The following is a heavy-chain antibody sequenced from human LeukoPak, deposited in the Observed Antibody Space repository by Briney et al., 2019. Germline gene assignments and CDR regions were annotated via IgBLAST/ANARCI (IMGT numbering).Heavy chain of an antibody. D-gene: IGHD2-2*01. CDR1: GGSISSGGYS. CDR3: ARGEGYCSSTSCYWGAGWFDP. V-gene: IGHV4-30-2*01. Sequence: SETLSLTCAVSGGSISSGGYSWSWIRQPPGKGLEWIGYIYHSGSTYYNPSLKSRVTISVDRSKNQFSLKLSSVTAADTAVYYCARGEGYCSSTSCYWGAGWFDPWGQGTLVTVSS. J-gene: IGHJ5*02. CDR2: IYHSGST.